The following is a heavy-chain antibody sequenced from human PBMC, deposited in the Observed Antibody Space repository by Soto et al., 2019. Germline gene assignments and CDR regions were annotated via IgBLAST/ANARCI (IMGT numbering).Heavy chain of an antibody. J-gene: IGHJ6*01. CDR1: GGTFSSYA. V-gene: IGHV1-69*12. Sequence: QVQLVQSGAEVEKPGSSVKVSCKASGGTFSSYAISWVRQAPGQGLEWMGGIIPIFGTPNYAQKFQARVTITADESTSTAYMELSRLRSEDTGVYYCAREDYDYVWGSYRPSHYGMDVWGQGTTVTVSS. CDR3: AREDYDYVWGSYRPSHYGMDV. D-gene: IGHD3-16*02. CDR2: IIPIFGTP.